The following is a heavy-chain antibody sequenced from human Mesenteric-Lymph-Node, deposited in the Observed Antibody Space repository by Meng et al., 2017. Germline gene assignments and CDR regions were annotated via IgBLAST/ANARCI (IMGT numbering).Heavy chain of an antibody. V-gene: IGHV4-4*03. D-gene: IGHD6-13*01. J-gene: IGHJ5*02. CDR1: RGSIISSHW. Sequence: VRLQESGPGLVKPPGPLPLTCAVSRGSIISSHWWTWVRQPPGKGLEWIGEIYHSGSTNYNPSLKSRVTISVDKSKNQFSLKLSSVTAADTAVYYCARPIAAAGWFDPWGQGTLVTVSS. CDR3: ARPIAAAGWFDP. CDR2: IYHSGST.